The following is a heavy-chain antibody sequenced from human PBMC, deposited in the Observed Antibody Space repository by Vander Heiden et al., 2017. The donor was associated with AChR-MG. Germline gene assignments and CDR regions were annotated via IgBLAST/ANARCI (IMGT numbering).Heavy chain of an antibody. D-gene: IGHD6-19*01. CDR2: IWYDGSNK. CDR3: ARVGYSSGWYPNFDY. J-gene: IGHJ4*02. V-gene: IGHV3-33*01. CDR1: GFTFSGYG. Sequence: VQLVESGGGVVQPGRSRRLSCAASGFTFSGYGMHWVGQAAGKGLEWVAVIWYDGSNKYYADSVKGRFTISRDNSKNTLYLQMNSLRAEDTAVYYCARVGYSSGWYPNFDYWGQGTLVTVSS.